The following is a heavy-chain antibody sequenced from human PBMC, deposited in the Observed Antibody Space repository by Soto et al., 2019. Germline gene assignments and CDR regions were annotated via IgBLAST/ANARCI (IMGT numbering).Heavy chain of an antibody. CDR2: ISGSGGST. CDR1: GFTFSSYA. CDR3: AKSPSRRFLEWLNNWFDP. V-gene: IGHV3-23*01. D-gene: IGHD3-3*01. Sequence: GGSLRLSCAASGFTFSSYAMSWVRQAPGKGLEWVSAISGSGGSTYYADSVKGRFTISRDNSKNTLYLQMNSLRAEDTAVYYCAKSPSRRFLEWLNNWFDPWGQGTLVTVSS. J-gene: IGHJ5*02.